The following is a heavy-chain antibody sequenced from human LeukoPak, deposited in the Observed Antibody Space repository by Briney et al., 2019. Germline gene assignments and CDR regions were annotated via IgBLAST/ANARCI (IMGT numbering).Heavy chain of an antibody. J-gene: IGHJ4*02. V-gene: IGHV4-59*12. CDR3: ARGEYYYDSSGYLGY. D-gene: IGHD3-22*01. CDR1: GGSISSYY. Sequence: SETLSLTCTVSGGSISSYYWSWIRQPPGKGLEWIGYIYYSGSTNYNPSLKSRVTISVDTSKNQFSLKLSSVTAADTAVYYCARGEYYYDSSGYLGYWGQGTLVTVSS. CDR2: IYYSGST.